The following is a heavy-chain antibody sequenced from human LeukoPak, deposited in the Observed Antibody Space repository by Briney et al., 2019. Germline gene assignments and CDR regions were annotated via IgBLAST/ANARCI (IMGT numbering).Heavy chain of an antibody. CDR2: INPNSGGT. Sequence: GASVKVSCKASGYTFTGYYMHWVRQAPGQGLEWMGWINPNSGGTNYAQKFQARVTMTRDTSISTAYMELSRLRSDDTAVYYCARLGRTGGSGSYSDYWGQGTLVTVSS. CDR1: GYTFTGYY. CDR3: ARLGRTGGSGSYSDY. J-gene: IGHJ4*02. D-gene: IGHD3-10*01. V-gene: IGHV1-2*02.